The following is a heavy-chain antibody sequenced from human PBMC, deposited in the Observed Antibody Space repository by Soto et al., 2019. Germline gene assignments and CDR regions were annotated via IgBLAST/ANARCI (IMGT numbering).Heavy chain of an antibody. CDR3: ARYITIFGVVPLYYFDY. CDR1: GGSFSGYY. V-gene: IGHV4-34*01. D-gene: IGHD3-3*01. Sequence: PSETLSLTCAVYGGSFSGYYWSWIRQPPGKGLEWIGYIYYSGSTYYNPSLKSRVTISVDTSKNQFSLKLSSVTAADTAVYYCARYITIFGVVPLYYFDYWGQGTLVTVSS. CDR2: IYYSGST. J-gene: IGHJ4*02.